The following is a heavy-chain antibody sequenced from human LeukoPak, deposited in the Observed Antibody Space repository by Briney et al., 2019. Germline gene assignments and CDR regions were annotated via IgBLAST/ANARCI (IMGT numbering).Heavy chain of an antibody. V-gene: IGHV1-18*01. CDR1: GYTFTTYN. D-gene: IGHD1-26*01. Sequence: ASVKVSCKASGYTFTTYNINWVRQAPGQGLEWMGWISGYNGNTNYAQKLQGRVTMTTDTSTSTAYMELRSLKSDDTAVYYCARDCGSYPCKYYYYMDVWGKGTTVTVSS. J-gene: IGHJ6*03. CDR3: ARDCGSYPCKYYYYMDV. CDR2: ISGYNGNT.